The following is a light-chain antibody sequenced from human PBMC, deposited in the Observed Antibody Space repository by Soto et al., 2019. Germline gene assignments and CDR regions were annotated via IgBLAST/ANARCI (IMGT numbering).Light chain of an antibody. V-gene: IGKV1-5*02. CDR2: DAS. CDR1: QSFSGW. J-gene: IGKJ1*01. CDR3: LQYNNFPWT. Sequence: IHMTHSPSTLSASLSYRFTIIFRASQSFSGWLAWFQQKPGKAPEVLISDASTLASGVPSRFSGSGSGTEFTPTISSLRPDDFATYYCLQYNNFPWTFGQGTKVDIK.